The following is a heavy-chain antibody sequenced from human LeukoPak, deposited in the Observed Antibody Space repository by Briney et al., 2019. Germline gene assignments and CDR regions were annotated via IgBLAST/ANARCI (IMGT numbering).Heavy chain of an antibody. CDR2: INPNSGDT. D-gene: IGHD6-13*01. CDR3: ARDAIAAAGAGA. CDR1: GYTFTDYS. Sequence: ASVKVSCKASGYTFTDYSMHWVRQAPGQGLEWMGWINPNSGDTDYAQKFQGRVTMTRDTSISTAYLEVSRLTSDDTAVYFCARDAIAAAGAGAWGQGTPVTVSS. V-gene: IGHV1-2*02. J-gene: IGHJ4*02.